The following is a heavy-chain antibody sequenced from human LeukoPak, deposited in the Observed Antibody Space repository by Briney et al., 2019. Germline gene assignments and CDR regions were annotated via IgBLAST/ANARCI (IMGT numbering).Heavy chain of an antibody. J-gene: IGHJ5*02. V-gene: IGHV1-2*02. D-gene: IGHD6-13*01. CDR2: INPNSGGT. CDR1: GYTFTGYY. Sequence: GASVKVSCKASGYTFTGYYMHWVRQAPGQGLEWMGWINPNSGGTNYAQKFQGRVTMTRDTSIGTAYMELSRLRSDDTAVYYCARTGYSSSWYDPHFSLYNWFDPWGQGTLVTVSS. CDR3: ARTGYSSSWYDPHFSLYNWFDP.